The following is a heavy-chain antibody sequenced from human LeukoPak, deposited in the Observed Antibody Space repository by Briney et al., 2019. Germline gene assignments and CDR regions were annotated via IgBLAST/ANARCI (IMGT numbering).Heavy chain of an antibody. D-gene: IGHD3-10*01. CDR2: ISGSSGSA. V-gene: IGHV3-23*01. CDR1: GFTFDDYA. Sequence: GGSLRLSCAASGFTFDDYAMAWVRQAPGKGLEWVSGISGSSGSAYYADSVKGRFTVSRDNSKTTLYLQMNSLRAEDTAVYYCAKEGATWFGESSALRSWGQGTLVTVSA. CDR3: AKEGATWFGESSALRS. J-gene: IGHJ5*02.